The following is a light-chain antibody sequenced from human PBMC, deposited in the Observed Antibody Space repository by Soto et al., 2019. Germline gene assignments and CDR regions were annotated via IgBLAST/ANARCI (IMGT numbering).Light chain of an antibody. CDR3: KQFQNYPLT. Sequence: AIQMTQSPSSLSASTVDSVTISCRASQAITSALAWYQQKPGKPPKLLIYDVSTLEGGVPSRFSGSGTGTDFTLSISSLQPEDFATYYCKQFQNYPLTFGGGTNVE. J-gene: IGKJ4*01. V-gene: IGKV1D-13*01. CDR2: DVS. CDR1: QAITSA.